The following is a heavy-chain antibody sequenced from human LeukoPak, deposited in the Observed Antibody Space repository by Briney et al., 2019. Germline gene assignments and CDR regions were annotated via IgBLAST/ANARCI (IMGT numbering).Heavy chain of an antibody. V-gene: IGHV4-59*01. CDR1: DGSISSYY. J-gene: IGHJ4*02. Sequence: SETLSLTCTVSDGSISSYYWSWILQPPGKGLEWIGYIYYSGSTNYNPSLKSRVTISVDTSKNQFSLKLSSVTAADTAVYYCARSLRDGYTLDYWGQGTLVTVSS. D-gene: IGHD5-24*01. CDR3: ARSLRDGYTLDY. CDR2: IYYSGST.